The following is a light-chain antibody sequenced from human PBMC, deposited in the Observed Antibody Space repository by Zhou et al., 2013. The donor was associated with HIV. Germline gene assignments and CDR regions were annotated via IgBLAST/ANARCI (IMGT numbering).Light chain of an antibody. J-gene: IGKJ3*01. CDR1: QDFSSS. CDR3: QHLGT. V-gene: IGKV1-12*01. Sequence: DIQMTQSPSSVSASVGDRVTITCRASQDFSSSLAWYQQKPGKAPNLLIYDASTLQGGVPSRFSGSGSGTDFTLTISSLQPEDVATYYCQHLGTFGPGTKVHIK. CDR2: DAS.